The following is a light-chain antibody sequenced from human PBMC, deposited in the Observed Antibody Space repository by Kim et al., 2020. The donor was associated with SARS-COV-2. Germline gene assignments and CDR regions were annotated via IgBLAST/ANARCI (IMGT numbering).Light chain of an antibody. CDR2: WAS. V-gene: IGKV4-1*01. J-gene: IGKJ2*01. CDR1: QSVLYSSNNRNL. Sequence: DIVMTQSPDSLAVSLGERTTINCKSGQSVLYSSNNRNLLGWYQQKPGQPPKLLIYWASTRESGVPDRFSGSGSGTDFTLTISSLQAEDVAVYYCQQYYSPPYTFGQGTKLEI. CDR3: QQYYSPPYT.